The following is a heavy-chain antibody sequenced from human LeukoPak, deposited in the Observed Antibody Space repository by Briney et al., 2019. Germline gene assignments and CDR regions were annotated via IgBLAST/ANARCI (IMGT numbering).Heavy chain of an antibody. Sequence: SVKVSCKASEGTFSSYAISWVRQAPGQGLEWMGGIIPIFGTANYAQKFQGRVTITTDESTSTAYMELSSLRSEDTAVYYCASPTTNYYDSSGYPTDAFDIWGQGTMVTVSS. CDR1: EGTFSSYA. CDR2: IIPIFGTA. J-gene: IGHJ3*02. D-gene: IGHD3-22*01. CDR3: ASPTTNYYDSSGYPTDAFDI. V-gene: IGHV1-69*05.